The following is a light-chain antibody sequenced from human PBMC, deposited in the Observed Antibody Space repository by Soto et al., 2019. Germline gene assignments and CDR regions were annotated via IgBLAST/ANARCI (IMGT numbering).Light chain of an antibody. CDR3: QQFNSYPL. CDR2: DAS. J-gene: IGKJ5*01. V-gene: IGKV1-13*02. CDR1: QGISSA. Sequence: AIQLTQSPSSLSASVGDRVTITCRASQGISSALAWYQQKPGKAPKLLIYDASSLEGGVPSRFSGGGSGTDFTLTISSLQHEDFATYYCQQFNSYPLFGQGTRLEIK.